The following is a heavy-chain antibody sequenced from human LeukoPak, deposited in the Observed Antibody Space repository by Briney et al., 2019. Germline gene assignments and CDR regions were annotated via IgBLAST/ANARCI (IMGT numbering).Heavy chain of an antibody. CDR1: GYTFTSYY. V-gene: IGHV1-46*01. Sequence: ASVKVSCKASGYTFTSYYMHWVRQAPGQGLEWMGIINSSGGSTSYAQKFQGRVTMTRDTFTSTVYMELSSVRSEDTAVYCCARDWQQLDIRGYYFDYWGQGTLVTVSS. J-gene: IGHJ4*02. CDR3: ARDWQQLDIRGYYFDY. CDR2: INSSGGST. D-gene: IGHD6-13*01.